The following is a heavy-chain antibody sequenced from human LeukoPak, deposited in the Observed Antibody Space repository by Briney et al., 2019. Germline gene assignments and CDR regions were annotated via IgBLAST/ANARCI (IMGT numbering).Heavy chain of an antibody. CDR3: AIGPPRTRGISDAFDI. CDR2: INPSGGST. CDR1: GYTFTSYY. D-gene: IGHD3-16*01. J-gene: IGHJ3*02. Sequence: ASVKVSCKASGYTFTSYYMHWVRQAPGQGLEWMGIINPSGGSTSYAQKFQGRVTMTRDTSTSTVYMELSSLRSEDTAVYYCAIGPPRTRGISDAFDIWGQGKMSTVS. V-gene: IGHV1-46*01.